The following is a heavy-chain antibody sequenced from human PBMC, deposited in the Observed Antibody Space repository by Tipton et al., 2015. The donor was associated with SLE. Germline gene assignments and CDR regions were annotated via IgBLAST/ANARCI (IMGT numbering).Heavy chain of an antibody. CDR2: IYYSGTT. V-gene: IGHV4-38-2*02. J-gene: IGHJ2*01. CDR3: ARDPYYYDSSGSPHSY. Sequence: GLVKPSETLSLRCVVSGHSISSNYYWGWIRQPPGKGLEWIGHIYYSGTTYYNPSLKSRVTISVDTSKNQFSLKLSSVTAADTAVYYCARDPYYYDSSGSPHSYWGRGTLVTVSS. D-gene: IGHD3-22*01. CDR1: GHSISSNYY.